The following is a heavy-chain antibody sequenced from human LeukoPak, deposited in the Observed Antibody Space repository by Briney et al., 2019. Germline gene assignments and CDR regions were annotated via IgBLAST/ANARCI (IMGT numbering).Heavy chain of an antibody. CDR3: ARSGEAGTFDY. J-gene: IGHJ4*02. CDR1: GFTFSSYG. CDR2: ISYDGSNK. V-gene: IGHV3-30*03. Sequence: PGGSLRLSCAASGFTFSSYGMHWVRQAPGKGLEWVAVISYDGSNKYYADSVKGRFTISRDNSKNTLYLQMNSLRAEDTAVYYCARSGEAGTFDYWGQGTLVTVSS. D-gene: IGHD6-13*01.